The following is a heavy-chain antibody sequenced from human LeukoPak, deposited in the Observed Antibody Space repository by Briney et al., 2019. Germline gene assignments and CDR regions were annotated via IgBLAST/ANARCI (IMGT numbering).Heavy chain of an antibody. CDR3: AKNNILTGYSFDS. V-gene: IGHV4-34*01. Sequence: PSETLSLTCAVYGGSFSGYYWSWIRQPPGKGLEWIGEINHSGSTNYNPSLRSRVTISVDTSKNQFSLILNSVTAADTTVYYCAKNNILTGYSFDSWGQGTLVSVSS. D-gene: IGHD3-9*01. CDR2: INHSGST. J-gene: IGHJ4*02. CDR1: GGSFSGYY.